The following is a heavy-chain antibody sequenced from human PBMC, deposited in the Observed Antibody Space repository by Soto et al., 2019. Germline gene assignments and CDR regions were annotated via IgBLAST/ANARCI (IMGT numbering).Heavy chain of an antibody. Sequence: EVQLLESGGGLVQPGGSLRLSCAASGFTFSSYAMNWVRQAPGKGLEWVSVIYSGGSTYYADSVKGRFTISRDNSKNTLYLQMNSLRAEDTAVYYCARDLVHGYYGMDVWGQGTTVTVSS. J-gene: IGHJ6*02. V-gene: IGHV3-23*03. CDR2: IYSGGST. CDR1: GFTFSSYA. CDR3: ARDLVHGYYGMDV.